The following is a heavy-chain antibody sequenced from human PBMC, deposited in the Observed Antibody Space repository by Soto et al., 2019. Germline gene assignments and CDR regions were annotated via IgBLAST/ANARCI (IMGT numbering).Heavy chain of an antibody. CDR1: GFTFDDYA. Sequence: GGSLRLSCAASGFTFDDYAMHWVRQAPGKGLEWVSLISWDGGSTYYAGSVKGRFTISRDNSKNSLYLQMNSLRAEDTALYYCAKDMSSSWPPYYYYGMDVWGQGTTVTVSS. V-gene: IGHV3-43D*04. CDR2: ISWDGGST. J-gene: IGHJ6*02. CDR3: AKDMSSSWPPYYYYGMDV. D-gene: IGHD6-13*01.